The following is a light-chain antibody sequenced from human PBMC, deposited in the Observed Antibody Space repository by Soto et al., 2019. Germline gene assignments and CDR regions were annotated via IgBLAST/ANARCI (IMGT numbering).Light chain of an antibody. J-gene: IGKJ1*01. CDR3: PQQKT. Sequence: ENVFTQSPSPLSFSPGEKATPPCRASQSVSSSYLAWYQQKPGQAPRLLIYGASSRATGIPDRFSGSGSGTDFTLTISRLEPEDFAVYYCPQQKTFGQGTKVDIK. CDR1: QSVSSSY. CDR2: GAS. V-gene: IGKV3-20*01.